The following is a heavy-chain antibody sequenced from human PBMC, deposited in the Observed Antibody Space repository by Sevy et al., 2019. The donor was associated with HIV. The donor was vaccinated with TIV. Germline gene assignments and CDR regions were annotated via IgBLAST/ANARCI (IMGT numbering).Heavy chain of an antibody. CDR3: AGGQMELPSAYRYGMDL. CDR1: GGTFSGYA. J-gene: IGHJ6*02. Sequence: ASVKVSCKASGGTFSGYAISWVRQAPGQGLEWMGGIIPIFGVGNYAQKFQGRITITADESAGTSYLDLSSLRSEDTAVYYCAGGQMELPSAYRYGMDLWGQGTTVTVSS. CDR2: IIPIFGVG. D-gene: IGHD3-16*02. V-gene: IGHV1-69*13.